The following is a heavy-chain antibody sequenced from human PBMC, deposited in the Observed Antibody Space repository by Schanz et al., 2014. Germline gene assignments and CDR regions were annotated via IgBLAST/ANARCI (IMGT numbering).Heavy chain of an antibody. Sequence: EGQLAESGGGLVQPGGSLRLSCAVSGFTVSSNHMSWVRQAPRKGLEWVSVINSGIGAYYADSVKDRFTVSRDNSKNTVYLQMNRLRAEDAAVYYCARVHHYDPSGWGYFDYWGQGALVTVSS. CDR3: ARVHHYDPSGWGYFDY. CDR1: GFTVSSNH. D-gene: IGHD3-22*01. V-gene: IGHV3-66*01. J-gene: IGHJ4*02. CDR2: INSGIGA.